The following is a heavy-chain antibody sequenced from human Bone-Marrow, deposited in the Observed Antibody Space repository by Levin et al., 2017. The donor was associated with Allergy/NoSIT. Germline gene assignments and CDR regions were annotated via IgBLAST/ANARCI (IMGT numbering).Heavy chain of an antibody. V-gene: IGHV3-21*01. D-gene: IGHD1-26*01. CDR1: GFTFSSYS. CDR3: ARDAARREPNDY. CDR2: ISSSSSYI. Sequence: GGSLRLSCAASGFTFSSYSMNWVRQAPGKGLEWVSSISSSSSYIYYADSVKGRFTISRDNAKNSLYLQMNSLRAEDTAVYYCARDAARREPNDYWGQGTLVTVSS. J-gene: IGHJ4*02.